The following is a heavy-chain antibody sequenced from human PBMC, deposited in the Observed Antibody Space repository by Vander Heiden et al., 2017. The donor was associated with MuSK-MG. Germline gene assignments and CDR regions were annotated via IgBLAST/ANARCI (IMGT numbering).Heavy chain of an antibody. V-gene: IGHV3-48*03. Sequence: EVQLVESGGGLVQPGGSLRLSCAASGFTFSSYEMNWVRQAPGKGLEWVSYISSSGSTIYYADSVKGRFTISRDNAKNSLYLQMNSLRAEDTAVYYCARTIGYCISTSCQNWFDPWGEGPLVAVSS. CDR3: ARTIGYCISTSCQNWFDP. J-gene: IGHJ5*02. CDR1: GFTFSSYE. D-gene: IGHD2-2*01. CDR2: ISSSGSTI.